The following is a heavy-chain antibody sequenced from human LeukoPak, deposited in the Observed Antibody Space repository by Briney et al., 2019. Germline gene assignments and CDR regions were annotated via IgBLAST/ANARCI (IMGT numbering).Heavy chain of an antibody. CDR1: GFTFSSYG. CDR3: ARAELLSLDY. J-gene: IGHJ4*02. Sequence: PGGSLRLSCAASGFTFSSYGMHWVRQAPGKGLEWVAFIRYDGSNKYYADSVKGRFTISRDNSKNTLYLQMNSLRVEDTAVYYCARAELLSLDYWGQGTLVTVSS. V-gene: IGHV3-30*02. D-gene: IGHD1-7*01. CDR2: IRYDGSNK.